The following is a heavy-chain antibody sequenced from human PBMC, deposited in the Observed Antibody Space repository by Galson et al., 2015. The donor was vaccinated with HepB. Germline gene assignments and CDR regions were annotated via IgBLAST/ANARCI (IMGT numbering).Heavy chain of an antibody. J-gene: IGHJ6*02. CDR2: IIPIFRTA. CDR1: GDTFSSYA. CDR3: ARGAAAAVNRGEYYYYSMDV. Sequence: SVKVSCKASGDTFSSYAISWVRQAPGQGLEWMGGIIPIFRTANYAQRFQGRVTITADKSTTTAYMELSSLRSEDTAVYYCARGAAAAVNRGEYYYYSMDVWGQGTTVTVSS. V-gene: IGHV1-69*06. D-gene: IGHD6-13*01.